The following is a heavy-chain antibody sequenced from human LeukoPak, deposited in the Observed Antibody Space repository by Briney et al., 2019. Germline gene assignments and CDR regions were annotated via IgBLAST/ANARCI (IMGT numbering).Heavy chain of an antibody. J-gene: IGHJ3*02. CDR1: GFIFSSYG. CDR3: AFDI. V-gene: IGHV3-30*03. Sequence: PGGSLRLSCAASGFIFSSYGMHWVRQAPGKGLEWVAVISYDGGNISYTDSVKGRFTISRDNSKNTLYCAKRGYCRGDTCFSHDAFDIWGQGTMVTVSS. CDR2: ISYDGGNI. D-gene: IGHD2-15*01.